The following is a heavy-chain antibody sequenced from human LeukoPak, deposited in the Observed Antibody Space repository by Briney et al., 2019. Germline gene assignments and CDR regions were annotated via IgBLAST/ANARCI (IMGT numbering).Heavy chain of an antibody. CDR2: INPNSGGT. D-gene: IGHD1-26*01. J-gene: IGHJ4*02. CDR3: TRALGSDY. CDR1: GYTFTDYY. Sequence: ASVKVSCKASGYTFTDYYMNWVQQAPGQGLEWMGWINPNSGGTHYAQKFQGRVTMTRGTSITTAYMELSSLRSDDTAMYYCTRALGSDYWGQGTLVTVSS. V-gene: IGHV1-2*02.